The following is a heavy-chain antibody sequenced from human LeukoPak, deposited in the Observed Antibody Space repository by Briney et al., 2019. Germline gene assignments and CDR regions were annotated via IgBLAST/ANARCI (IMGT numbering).Heavy chain of an antibody. V-gene: IGHV4-34*01. J-gene: IGHJ4*02. D-gene: IGHD1-1*01. CDR1: GGPFSDYY. CDR2: INHSGST. CDR3: GRSGYTRRFMDY. Sequence: PSETLSLTCGVSGGPFSDYYWRWVRQSPGKGLEWLGEINHSGSTNYNPSLKSRVTMSVGTSKKQCSLRLRAGDAADPAIYYFGRSGYTRRFMDYWGQGTLVTVSS.